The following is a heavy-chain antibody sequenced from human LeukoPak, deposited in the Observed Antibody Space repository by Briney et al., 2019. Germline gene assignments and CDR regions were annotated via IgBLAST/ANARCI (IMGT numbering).Heavy chain of an antibody. J-gene: IGHJ6*02. CDR3: ALGSGTFPTPYGMDV. V-gene: IGHV1-18*01. CDR1: GYTFTSYG. CDR2: ISAYNGNT. Sequence: ASVKVSCKASGYTFTSYGISWVRQAPGQGLEWMGWISAYNGNTNYAQKLQGRVTMTTDTSTSTAYMELRSLRSDDTAVYYCALGSGTFPTPYGMDVWGQGTTVTVSS. D-gene: IGHD1-14*01.